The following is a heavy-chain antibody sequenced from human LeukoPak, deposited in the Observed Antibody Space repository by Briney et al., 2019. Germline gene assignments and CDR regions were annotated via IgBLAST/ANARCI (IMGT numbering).Heavy chain of an antibody. J-gene: IGHJ4*02. D-gene: IGHD3-10*01. V-gene: IGHV4-59*01. CDR2: ISYSGNT. CDR1: GGSINNYH. CDR3: ARGQYFYASGN. Sequence: PSETLSLTCTVSGGSINNYHWSWIRQPPGKGLEWIGYISYSGNTNYNPSLRSRVTISVDTSKNQFSLKLRSVTAADTAVYYCARGQYFYASGNWGQGTLVTVSS.